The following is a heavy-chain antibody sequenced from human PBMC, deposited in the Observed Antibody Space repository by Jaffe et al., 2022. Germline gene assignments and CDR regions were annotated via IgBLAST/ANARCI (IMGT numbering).Heavy chain of an antibody. Sequence: QVQLQESGPGLVKPSETLSLTCTVSGGSISSYYWSWIRQPPGKGLEWIGYIYYSGSTNYNPSLKSRVTISVDTSKNQFSLKLSSVTAADTAVYYCARDRTGDADYFDYWGQGTLVTVSS. V-gene: IGHV4-59*01. CDR2: IYYSGST. J-gene: IGHJ4*02. CDR3: ARDRTGDADYFDY. D-gene: IGHD7-27*01. CDR1: GGSISSYY.